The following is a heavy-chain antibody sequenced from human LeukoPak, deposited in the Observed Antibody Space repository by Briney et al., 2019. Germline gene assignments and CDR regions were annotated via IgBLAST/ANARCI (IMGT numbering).Heavy chain of an antibody. CDR2: IYYSGSN. V-gene: IGHV4-30-4*01. J-gene: IGHJ6*02. Sequence: TLSLTCTVSGGSISSGDYYWSWIRQPPGKGLEWIGYIYYSGSNYYNPSLKSRVTISVDTSKNQFSLKLSSVTAADTAVYYCARDTSADSGYEICGMDVWGQGTTVTVSS. CDR3: ARDTSADSGYEICGMDV. CDR1: GGSISSGDYY. D-gene: IGHD5-12*01.